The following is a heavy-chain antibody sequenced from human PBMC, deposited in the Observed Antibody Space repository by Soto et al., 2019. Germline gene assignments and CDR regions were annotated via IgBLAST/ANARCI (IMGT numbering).Heavy chain of an antibody. J-gene: IGHJ6*02. CDR3: AKGGSGNYLTYYYYYGMDV. V-gene: IGHV3-30*18. CDR2: ISYDGNNK. Sequence: GSLRLSCAASGFSLSNNGMHWVRQAPGKGLEWMAVISYDGNNKYYADSVKGRFTISRDNSKNTVYLEMNNLRAEDTAMYYCAKGGSGNYLTYYYYYGMDVWGQGTTVTVSS. CDR1: GFSLSNNG. D-gene: IGHD3-22*01.